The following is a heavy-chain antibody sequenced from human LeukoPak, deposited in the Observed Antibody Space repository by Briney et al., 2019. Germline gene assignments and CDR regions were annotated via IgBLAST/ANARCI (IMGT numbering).Heavy chain of an antibody. CDR1: GFTFSSYD. D-gene: IGHD1-26*01. CDR2: ISTDGGDK. Sequence: PGGSLRLSCAASGFTFSSYDMHWVRQAPGKGLEWVAVISTDGGDKYYPDSVKGRFTISRDNSKNTLYLQMNSLRAEDTAVYYCAKDRGGGSYSNWFDPWGQGTLVTVSS. CDR3: AKDRGGGSYSNWFDP. V-gene: IGHV3-30*18. J-gene: IGHJ5*02.